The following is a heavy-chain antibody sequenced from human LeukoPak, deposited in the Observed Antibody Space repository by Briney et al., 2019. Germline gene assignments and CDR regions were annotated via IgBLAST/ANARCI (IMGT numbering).Heavy chain of an antibody. J-gene: IGHJ5*02. CDR3: AKDLYGDYGNWFDP. CDR2: TSGSGGST. D-gene: IGHD4-17*01. V-gene: IGHV3-23*01. Sequence: GGSLRLSCAASGFTFSSYAMSWVRQAPGKGLEWVSATSGSGGSTYYADSVKGRFTISRDNSKNTLYLQMNSLRAEDTAVYYCAKDLYGDYGNWFDPWGQGTLVTVSS. CDR1: GFTFSSYA.